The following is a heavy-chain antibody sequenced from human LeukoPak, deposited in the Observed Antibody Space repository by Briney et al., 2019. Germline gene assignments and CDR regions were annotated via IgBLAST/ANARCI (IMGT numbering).Heavy chain of an antibody. CDR3: ARDDPRVGLH. Sequence: GGSLRLSCAVSGFTFSSYWMSWVRQAPGKGLVWVSRINSDGSSTSYADSVKGRFTISRDNAKNTPYLQMNSLRAEDTTVYYCARDDPRVGLHWGQGTLVTVSS. CDR2: INSDGSST. J-gene: IGHJ4*02. CDR1: GFTFSSYW. D-gene: IGHD5-12*01. V-gene: IGHV3-74*01.